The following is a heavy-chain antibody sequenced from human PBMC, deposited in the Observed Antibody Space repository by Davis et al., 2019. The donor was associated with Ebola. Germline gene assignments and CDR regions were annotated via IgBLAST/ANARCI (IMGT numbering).Heavy chain of an antibody. D-gene: IGHD4-17*01. CDR1: GFTFSSYG. V-gene: IGHV3-33*01. Sequence: GESLKISCAASGFTFSSYGMHWVRQAPGKGLEWVAVIWYDGSNKYYADSVKGRFTISRDNSKNTLYLQMNSLRAEDTAMYYCARDDDYGEFYYYYGMDVWGQGTTVTVSS. CDR2: IWYDGSNK. J-gene: IGHJ6*02. CDR3: ARDDDYGEFYYYYGMDV.